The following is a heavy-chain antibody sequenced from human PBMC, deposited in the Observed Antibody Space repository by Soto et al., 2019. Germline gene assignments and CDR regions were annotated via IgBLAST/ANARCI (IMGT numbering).Heavy chain of an antibody. CDR3: ARDLAKGGGSAGCDY. V-gene: IGHV1-2*02. CDR1: GYTFTVYY. Sequence: QVQVVQSRAEVKKPGASVNVSCKASGYTFTVYYMHWVRQAPGQGLEWMGWINPKSGGTMYPQKFQGRVTMTWDTSISTAYMALTRLRSDDTAVYYCARDLAKGGGSAGCDYWGQGTLVTVSS. CDR2: INPKSGGT. J-gene: IGHJ4*02. D-gene: IGHD1-26*01.